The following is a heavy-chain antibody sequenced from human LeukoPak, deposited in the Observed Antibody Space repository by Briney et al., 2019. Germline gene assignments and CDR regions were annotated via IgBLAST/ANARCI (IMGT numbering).Heavy chain of an antibody. D-gene: IGHD1-1*01. CDR2: ISAHTGDT. Sequence: ASVKLSCKASGYTFTNYGINWVRRSPGQRLEGEGWISAHTGDTHYAQKEQGRDTMTTDTSKSTVYMEVRSLKSDDRAIYYCERESPGDFDFWGQGTLVTVSS. J-gene: IGHJ4*02. CDR3: ERESPGDFDF. V-gene: IGHV1-18*01. CDR1: GYTFTNYG.